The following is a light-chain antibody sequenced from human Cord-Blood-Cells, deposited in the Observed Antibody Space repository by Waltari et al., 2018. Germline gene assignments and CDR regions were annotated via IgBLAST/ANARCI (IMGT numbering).Light chain of an antibody. J-gene: IGLJ3*02. CDR3: QVWDSSSDLWV. CDR1: NIGSKS. Sequence: SYVLTQPPSVSVAPGKTARITCGGNNIGSKSVPWYQQKPGQAPVLVIYYDSDRPSGIPERFSGSNSGNTATLTISRVEAGDEADYYCQVWDSSSDLWVFGGGTKLTVL. V-gene: IGLV3-21*04. CDR2: YDS.